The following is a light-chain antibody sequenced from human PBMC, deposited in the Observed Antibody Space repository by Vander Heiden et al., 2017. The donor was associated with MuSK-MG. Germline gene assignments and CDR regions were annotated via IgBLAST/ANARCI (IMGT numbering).Light chain of an antibody. J-gene: IGLJ2*01. CDR1: SSDVGGYNY. CDR2: DVS. CDR3: SSYTSSSTLGV. Sequence: QSALTQPASVSGSPGQSITTSCTGTSSDVGGYNYVSWYQQHPGKAPKLMIYDVSYRPSGVSNRFSGSKSGNTASLTISGLQAEDEADYYCSSYTSSSTLGVFGGGTKLTVL. V-gene: IGLV2-14*01.